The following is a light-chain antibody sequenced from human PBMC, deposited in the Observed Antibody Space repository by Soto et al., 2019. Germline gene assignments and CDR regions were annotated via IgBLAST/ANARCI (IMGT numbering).Light chain of an antibody. CDR1: QGISNF. Sequence: DIQMTQSPSSLSASVGDRVTITCRASQGISNFLAWYQQKPGKVPKLLIYGDSTLQSGVPSRFSGSGSGTDFTLAISSLQPEDAATYYCQKYNSAPLTFVGGTKVEIK. J-gene: IGKJ4*01. V-gene: IGKV1-27*01. CDR2: GDS. CDR3: QKYNSAPLT.